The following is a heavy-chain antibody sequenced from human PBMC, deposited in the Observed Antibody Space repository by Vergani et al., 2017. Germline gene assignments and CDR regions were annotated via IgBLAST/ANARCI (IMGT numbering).Heavy chain of an antibody. V-gene: IGHV3-30-3*01. D-gene: IGHD3-10*01. Sequence: QVQLVESGGGVVQPGRSLRLSCAASGFTFSSYAMHWVRQAQGKGLEWVAVISYDGSNKYYADSVKGRFTISRDNSKNTLYLQMNSLRAEDTAVYYCARDRCGSGSYCHYYYGMDVWGQGPTVTVSS. CDR3: ARDRCGSGSYCHYYYGMDV. J-gene: IGHJ6*02. CDR2: ISYDGSNK. CDR1: GFTFSSYA.